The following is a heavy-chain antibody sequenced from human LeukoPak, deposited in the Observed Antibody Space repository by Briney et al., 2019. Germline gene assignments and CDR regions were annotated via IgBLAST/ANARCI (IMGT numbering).Heavy chain of an antibody. J-gene: IGHJ4*02. CDR1: GYTFTSYD. CDR2: MNPNSGNT. D-gene: IGHD2-2*01. Sequence: ASVKVSCKASGYTFTSYDINWVRQATGQGLEWMGWMNPNSGNTGYAQKFQGRVTMTRNTSISTAYMELSSLRSEDTAVYYCARGDLPYCSSTSCYEDAFDIWGQGTLVTVSS. V-gene: IGHV1-8*01. CDR3: ARGDLPYCSSTSCYEDAFDI.